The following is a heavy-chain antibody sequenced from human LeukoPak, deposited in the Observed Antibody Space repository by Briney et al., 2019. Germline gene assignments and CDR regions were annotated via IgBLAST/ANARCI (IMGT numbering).Heavy chain of an antibody. CDR3: ARVRRVIFGVVIENFDY. J-gene: IGHJ4*02. D-gene: IGHD3-3*01. CDR2: MNPNSGNT. V-gene: IGHV1-8*01. Sequence: ASVKVSCKASGYTFTSYDINWVRQATGQGLEWMGWMNPNSGNTGYAQKFQGRVTMTRNTSISTAYMELSSLRSEDTAVHYCARVRRVIFGVVIENFDYWGQGTLVTVSS. CDR1: GYTFTSYD.